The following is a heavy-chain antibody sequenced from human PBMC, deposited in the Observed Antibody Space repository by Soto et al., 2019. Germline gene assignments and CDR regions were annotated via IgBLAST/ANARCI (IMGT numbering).Heavy chain of an antibody. CDR2: ISSSGYI. CDR3: ARDCSGGSCYPGMDV. V-gene: IGHV3-21*01. CDR1: GFNFNSYT. D-gene: IGHD2-15*01. J-gene: IGHJ6*02. Sequence: EVQLVESGGGLVKPGGSLRLSCAASGFNFNSYTINWVRQAPGKRLESLSSISSSGYIFSTDSVRGRFTISRDNAKNSVYLQINSLRAEDTAVYFCARDCSGGSCYPGMDVWGQGTTVTVSS.